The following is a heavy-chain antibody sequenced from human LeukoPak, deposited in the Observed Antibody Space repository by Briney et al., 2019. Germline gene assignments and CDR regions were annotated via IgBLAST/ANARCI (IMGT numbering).Heavy chain of an antibody. V-gene: IGHV1-46*01. CDR3: ARVGVFGHFDI. D-gene: IGHD3-16*01. J-gene: IGHJ3*02. CDR2: INPSGGST. Sequence: ASVKVSCKASGYNFISYYMHWVRQAPGQGLEWMGIINPSGGSTTYAQKFQGRVTMTRDTSTSTVYMELSSLRSEDTAVYYCARVGVFGHFDIWGQGTMVTVSS. CDR1: GYNFISYY.